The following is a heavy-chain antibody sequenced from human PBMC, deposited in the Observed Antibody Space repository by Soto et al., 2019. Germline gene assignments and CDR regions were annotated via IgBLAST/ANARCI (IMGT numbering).Heavy chain of an antibody. J-gene: IGHJ4*02. CDR1: GFTFSSYG. V-gene: IGHV3-33*01. D-gene: IGHD1-7*01. Sequence: GGSLRLSCAASGFTFSSYGMHWVRQAPGKGLEWVAVIWYDGSNKYYADSVKGRFTISRDNSKNTLYLQMNSLRAEDTAVYYCARGPYNWNYEGYFDYWGQGTLVTVSS. CDR2: IWYDGSNK. CDR3: ARGPYNWNYEGYFDY.